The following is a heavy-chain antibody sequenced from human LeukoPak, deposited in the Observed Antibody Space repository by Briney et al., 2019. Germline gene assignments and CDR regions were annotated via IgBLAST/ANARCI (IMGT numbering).Heavy chain of an antibody. V-gene: IGHV3-74*01. CDR2: IRTDGGST. J-gene: IGHJ4*02. CDR1: GFTFRNHW. Sequence: AGGSLRLSCAASGFTFRNHWMHWVRQAPAKGLVWVSRIRTDGGSTAYADFVKGRFTISRDNAKNTVYLQMNSLRADDTAVYYCARDMESGGRAFDSWGQGTLVTISS. CDR3: ARDMESGGRAFDS. D-gene: IGHD2-15*01.